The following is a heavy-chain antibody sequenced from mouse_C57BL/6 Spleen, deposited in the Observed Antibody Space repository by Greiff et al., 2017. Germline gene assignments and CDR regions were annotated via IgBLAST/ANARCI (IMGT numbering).Heavy chain of an antibody. Sequence: QVQLQQSGAELVRPGASVKMSCKASGYTFTSYNMHWVQQTPRTGLEWIGAIYPGHGDTSYNQKFKGQATLTVDKSSSTAYIQLSSLTSEDSAVYFCARGGPTGDYWGQGTTLTVSS. V-gene: IGHV1-12*01. CDR1: GYTFTSYN. CDR3: ARGGPTGDY. CDR2: IYPGHGDT. J-gene: IGHJ2*01.